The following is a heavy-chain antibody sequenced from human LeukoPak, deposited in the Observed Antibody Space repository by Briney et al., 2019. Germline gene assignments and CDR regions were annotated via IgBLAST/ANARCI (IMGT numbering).Heavy chain of an antibody. D-gene: IGHD6-19*01. CDR1: GYTFTAYY. CDR3: ARAGTVAETAFDY. J-gene: IGHJ4*02. CDR2: INPNDGGT. Sequence: ASVKVSCKASGYTFTAYYMHWVRQAPGQGLEWMGWINPNDGGTNYAQKFQGWVTMTRDTSISTAYMELSRLRSDDTAVYYCARAGTVAETAFDYWGQGTLVTVSS. V-gene: IGHV1-2*04.